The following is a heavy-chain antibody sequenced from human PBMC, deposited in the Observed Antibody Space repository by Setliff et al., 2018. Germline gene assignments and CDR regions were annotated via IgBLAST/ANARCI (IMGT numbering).Heavy chain of an antibody. CDR2: INPNSGGT. J-gene: IGHJ4*02. CDR3: ARGDYGDYGEGEAAY. CDR1: GYTFTGYY. Sequence: GASVKVSCKASGYTFTGYYMHWVRQAPGQGLEWMGWINPNSGGTNYAQKFQGWVTMTRDTSISTAYMELSRLRSDDTAVYYCARGDYGDYGEGEAAYWGQGTLVTVSS. V-gene: IGHV1-2*04. D-gene: IGHD4-17*01.